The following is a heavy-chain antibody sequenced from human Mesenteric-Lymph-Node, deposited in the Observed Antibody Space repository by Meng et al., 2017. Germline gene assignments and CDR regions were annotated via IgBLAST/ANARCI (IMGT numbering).Heavy chain of an antibody. V-gene: IGHV3-9*01. D-gene: IGHD2-15*01. Sequence: SLKISCAASGFTFDDYAMHWVRQAPGKGLEWVSGISWNSGSIVYADSVKGRFTISRDNTKNSLFLQMNSLRVEDTAVYYCARSPREVVVSDHWGQGTLVTVSS. CDR2: ISWNSGSI. CDR1: GFTFDDYA. CDR3: ARSPREVVVSDH. J-gene: IGHJ5*02.